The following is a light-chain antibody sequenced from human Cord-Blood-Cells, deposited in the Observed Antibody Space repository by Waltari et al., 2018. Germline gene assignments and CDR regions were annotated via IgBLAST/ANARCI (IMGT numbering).Light chain of an antibody. J-gene: IGKJ3*01. V-gene: IGKV3-20*01. CDR2: GAS. CDR3: QQYGSSPFT. CDR1: QSVRSSY. Sequence: ELVLTQSPGTLSLSPGDRATLSCRASQSVRSSYLAWYQQKPGQAPRLLNYGASSRATGIPDRFSGSVSGTDFTLTISRLEPEDFAVYYCQQYGSSPFTFGPGTKVDIK.